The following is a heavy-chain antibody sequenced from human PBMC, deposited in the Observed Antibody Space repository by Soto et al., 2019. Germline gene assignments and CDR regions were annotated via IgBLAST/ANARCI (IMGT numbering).Heavy chain of an antibody. V-gene: IGHV4-59*01. D-gene: IGHD1-26*01. J-gene: IGHJ5*02. CDR2: IYYSGST. Sequence: KPSETLSLTCTVSCGSISSYYWSWIRQPPGKGLEWIGYIYYSGSTNYNPSLKSRVTISVDTSKNQFSLKLSSVTAADTAVYYCARAEANPTGWFDPWGQGTLVTVSS. CDR1: CGSISSYY. CDR3: ARAEANPTGWFDP.